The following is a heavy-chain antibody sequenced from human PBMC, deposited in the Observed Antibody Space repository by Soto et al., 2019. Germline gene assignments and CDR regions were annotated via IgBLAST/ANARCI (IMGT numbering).Heavy chain of an antibody. CDR1: GYTFTSYG. D-gene: IGHD1-1*01. Sequence: QVHLVQSGAEVKKPGASVKVSCKGSGYTFTSYGITWVRQAPGQGLEWMGWISAHNGNTDYAQKLQGRVTVTRDTSTSEAYMELRSLSSDDTAVYYCARGRYGDYWGQGALVTVSS. J-gene: IGHJ4*02. V-gene: IGHV1-18*01. CDR3: ARGRYGDY. CDR2: ISAHNGNT.